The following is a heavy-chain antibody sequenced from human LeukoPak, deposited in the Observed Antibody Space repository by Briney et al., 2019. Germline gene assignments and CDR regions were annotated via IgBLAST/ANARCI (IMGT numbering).Heavy chain of an antibody. D-gene: IGHD2-2*01. CDR3: AGPFFNCSSTSCYGDAFDI. J-gene: IGHJ3*02. Sequence: SVKVSCKASGGTFSSYAISWVRQAPGQGLEWMGGIIPIFGTANYAQKFQGRVTITTDESTSTAYMELSNLRSEDTAVYYCAGPFFNCSSTSCYGDAFDIWGQGTMVTVSS. V-gene: IGHV1-69*05. CDR1: GGTFSSYA. CDR2: IIPIFGTA.